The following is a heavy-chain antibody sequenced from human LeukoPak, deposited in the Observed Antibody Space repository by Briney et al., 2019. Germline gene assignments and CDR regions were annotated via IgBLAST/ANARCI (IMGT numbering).Heavy chain of an antibody. J-gene: IGHJ1*01. CDR1: GFTFSSFW. D-gene: IGHD1-26*01. Sequence: GGSLRLSCAVSGFTFSSFWMSWVRQAPGKGLERVANIKEDGTAKFYLDSVKGRFTISRDNAESSLYLQMNSLRAEDTAVYYCASGMRVGPNIWGQGTLVTVSS. CDR3: ASGMRVGPNI. V-gene: IGHV3-7*01. CDR2: IKEDGTAK.